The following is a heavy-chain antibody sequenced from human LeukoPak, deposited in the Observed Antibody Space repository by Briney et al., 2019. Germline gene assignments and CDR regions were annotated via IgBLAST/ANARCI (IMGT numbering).Heavy chain of an antibody. D-gene: IGHD6-19*01. CDR1: GGTFSSYA. CDR3: ARQVAVHGESHYFDY. V-gene: IGHV1-69*13. J-gene: IGHJ4*02. CDR2: IIPIFGTA. Sequence: SVKVSCKASGGTFSSYAISWVRQAPGQGLEWMGGIIPIFGTANYAQKFQGRVTITADESTSTAYMELSSLRSEDTAVYYCARQVAVHGESHYFDYWGQGTLVTVSS.